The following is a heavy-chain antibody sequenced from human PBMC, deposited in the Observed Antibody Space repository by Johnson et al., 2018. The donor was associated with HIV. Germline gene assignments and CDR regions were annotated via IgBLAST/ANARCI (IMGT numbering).Heavy chain of an antibody. D-gene: IGHD4-23*01. J-gene: IGHJ3*01. CDR3: ARGGYGGILDTVDL. Sequence: QVQLVESGGGVVQPGRSLRLSCVASGFSFSSFAMHWVRQAPGKGLQWVAVMSFDETNSYDSDSVDVKGRFTISRDNSKNTLYLQMDSLRGEDTAVYYCARGGYGGILDTVDLWGQGTMVTVSS. V-gene: IGHV3-30-3*01. CDR2: MSFDETNS. CDR1: GFSFSSFA.